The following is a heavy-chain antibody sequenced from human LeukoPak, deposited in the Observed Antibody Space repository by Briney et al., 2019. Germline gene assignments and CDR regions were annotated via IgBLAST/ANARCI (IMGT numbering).Heavy chain of an antibody. D-gene: IGHD3-10*01. Sequence: GASVKVSCKASGYTFTSYGISWVRQAPGQGLEWMGWISAYNGNTNYAQKLQGRVTMTTDTSTSTAYMELRSLRSDYTAVYYCARFGSGSYYNINYYYYYMYVWGKGTTVTVSS. CDR1: GYTFTSYG. J-gene: IGHJ6*03. CDR3: ARFGSGSYYNINYYYYYMYV. V-gene: IGHV1-18*01. CDR2: ISAYNGNT.